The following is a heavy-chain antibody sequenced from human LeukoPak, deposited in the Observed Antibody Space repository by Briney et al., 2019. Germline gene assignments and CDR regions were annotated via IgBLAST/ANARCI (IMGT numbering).Heavy chain of an antibody. CDR1: GFTFDDYA. D-gene: IGHD6-13*01. Sequence: GRSLRLSCAASGFTFDDYAMHWVRQAPRKGLEWVSGISWNSGSIGYADSVKGRFTISRDNAKNSLYLQVNSLRAEDMALYYCAKVARSYSSSWIFDYWGQGTLVTVSS. J-gene: IGHJ4*02. CDR3: AKVARSYSSSWIFDY. CDR2: ISWNSGSI. V-gene: IGHV3-9*03.